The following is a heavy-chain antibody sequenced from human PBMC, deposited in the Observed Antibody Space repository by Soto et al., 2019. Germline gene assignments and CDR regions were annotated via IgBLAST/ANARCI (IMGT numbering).Heavy chain of an antibody. V-gene: IGHV1-69*12. Sequence: QVQLVQSGAEVKKPGSSVKVSCKASGGTFSSYAISWVRQAPGQGLEWMGGFIPLFATTNYAQNFQGRVTSTADESTTTAYMELSSLRSEDTAVDYCASAVGSGLDRFYFDYWGQGTLVTVSS. J-gene: IGHJ4*02. CDR2: FIPLFATT. D-gene: IGHD3-3*01. CDR3: ASAVGSGLDRFYFDY. CDR1: GGTFSSYA.